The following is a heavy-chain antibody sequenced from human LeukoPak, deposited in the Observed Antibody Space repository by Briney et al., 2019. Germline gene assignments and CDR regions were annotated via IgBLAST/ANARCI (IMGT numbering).Heavy chain of an antibody. V-gene: IGHV1-24*01. CDR2: FDPEDGET. J-gene: IGHJ4*02. CDR3: ATDTPHGSWYGKDY. Sequence: ASVKFSCKVSGYTLTELSMHWVRQAPGKGLEWIGGFDPEDGETIYAQKFQGRVAMTEDTSTDTAYMELSSLRSEDTAVYYCATDTPHGSWYGKDYWGQGTLVTVSS. CDR1: GYTLTELS. D-gene: IGHD6-13*01.